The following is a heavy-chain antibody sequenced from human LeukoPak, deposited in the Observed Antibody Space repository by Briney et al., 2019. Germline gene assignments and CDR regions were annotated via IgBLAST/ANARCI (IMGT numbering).Heavy chain of an antibody. CDR1: GFTFSTYG. J-gene: IGHJ4*02. CDR3: ARGQRRHTDMAPSFDY. Sequence: GGSLRLSCAASGFTFSTYGMSWVRQAPGKGLEWVAGISASGGSTYSADSVKGRFTISRDNSKNTLYLQMNSLRGEDTAVYSCARGQRRHTDMAPSFDYWGQGTLVTVSS. CDR2: ISASGGST. V-gene: IGHV3-23*01. D-gene: IGHD5-18*01.